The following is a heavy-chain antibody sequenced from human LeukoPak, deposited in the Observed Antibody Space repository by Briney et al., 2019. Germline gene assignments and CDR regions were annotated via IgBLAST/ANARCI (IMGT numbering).Heavy chain of an antibody. CDR1: GFTFSSYD. CDR2: ISGSGGST. J-gene: IGHJ4*02. V-gene: IGHV3-23*01. Sequence: PGGSLRLSCAASGFTFSSYDMNWVRQAPGKGLEWVSAISGSGGSTYYADSVKGRFTISRDIPKNTLYLQMNSLRTEDTAVYYCAKRQSREFDYWGQGTLVTVSS. CDR3: AKRQSREFDY.